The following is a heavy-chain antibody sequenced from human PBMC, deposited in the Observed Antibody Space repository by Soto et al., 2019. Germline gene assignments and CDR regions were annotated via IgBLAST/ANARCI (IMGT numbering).Heavy chain of an antibody. J-gene: IGHJ6*02. CDR2: IIPIFGTA. D-gene: IGHD6-13*01. V-gene: IGHV1-69*06. CDR1: GGTFSSYA. CDR3: ARDKDSGSWSPYYYYGMDV. Sequence: QVQLVQSGAEVKKPGSSVKVSCKASGGTFSSYAISWVRQAPGQGLEWMGGIIPIFGTANYAQKFQGRVTITADKSTSTAYMELSSLRSEDTAVYYCARDKDSGSWSPYYYYGMDVWGQGTTVTVSS.